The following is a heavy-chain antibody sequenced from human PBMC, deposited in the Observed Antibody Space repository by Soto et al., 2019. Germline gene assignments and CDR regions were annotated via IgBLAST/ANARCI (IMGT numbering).Heavy chain of an antibody. D-gene: IGHD2-8*01. J-gene: IGHJ6*02. V-gene: IGHV4-34*01. CDR3: ARTQRYYRYYYYGMDV. Sequence: QVQLQQWGAGLLKPSETLSLTCAVYGGSFSGYYWSWIRQPPGKGLEWIGEINHSGSTNYNPSLKSRVTISVDTSKNQFSLKLSSVTAADTAVYYCARTQRYYRYYYYGMDVWGQGTTVTVSS. CDR2: INHSGST. CDR1: GGSFSGYY.